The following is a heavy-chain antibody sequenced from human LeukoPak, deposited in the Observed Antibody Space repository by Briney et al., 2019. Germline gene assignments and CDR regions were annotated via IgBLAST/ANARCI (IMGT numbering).Heavy chain of an antibody. J-gene: IGHJ5*02. Sequence: SETLPLTCTVSGGSISSSSYYWGWIRQPPGKGLEWIGSIYYSGSTYYNPSLKSRVTISVDTSKNQFSLKLSSVTAADTAVYYCASEGYSFENWFDPWGQGTLVTVSS. CDR2: IYYSGST. CDR3: ASEGYSFENWFDP. D-gene: IGHD5-18*01. V-gene: IGHV4-39*01. CDR1: GGSISSSSYY.